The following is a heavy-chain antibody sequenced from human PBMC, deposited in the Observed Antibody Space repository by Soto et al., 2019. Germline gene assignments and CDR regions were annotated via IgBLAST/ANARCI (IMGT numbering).Heavy chain of an antibody. CDR3: TSRGYCSTTSCQGDF. V-gene: IGHV3-73*01. CDR2: IRSKANNSAT. CDR1: GFTLRCPA. J-gene: IGHJ4*02. Sequence: PRGVLRIFCAPFGFTLRCPAMHRVRQASGKRLEWVGRIRSKANNSATAYAASVKGRFTISRDDSKNTAYLQMNSLKTEDTAVYYCTSRGYCSTTSCQGDFWGQGTLVTVSS. D-gene: IGHD2-2*01.